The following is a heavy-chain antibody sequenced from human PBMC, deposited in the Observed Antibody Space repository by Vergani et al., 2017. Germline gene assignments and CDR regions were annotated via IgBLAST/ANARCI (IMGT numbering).Heavy chain of an antibody. CDR1: GFTFSSYA. Sequence: EVQLLESGGGLVQPGGSLRLSCAASGFTFSSYAMSWVLQAPGKGLEWVSAISGSGGSTYYADSVKGRFTISRDNSKNTLYLQMNSLRAEDTAVYYCAKDKSPSYYDSSGPTSVWGQGTLVTVSS. V-gene: IGHV3-23*01. CDR3: AKDKSPSYYDSSGPTSV. J-gene: IGHJ4*02. CDR2: ISGSGGST. D-gene: IGHD3-22*01.